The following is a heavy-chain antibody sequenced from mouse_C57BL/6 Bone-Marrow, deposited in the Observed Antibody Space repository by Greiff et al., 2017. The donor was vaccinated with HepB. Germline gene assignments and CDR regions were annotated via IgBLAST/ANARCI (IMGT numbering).Heavy chain of an antibody. D-gene: IGHD1-1*01. CDR2: IDPNSGGT. Sequence: QQSCKASGYTFTSYWMHWVKQRPGRGLEWIGRIDPNSGGTKYYEKFKSKATLTVDKPSSIAYMQPSSLTSEDSAVYYCAVIREDYWGQGTSVTVSS. V-gene: IGHV1-72*01. J-gene: IGHJ4*01. CDR3: AVIREDY. CDR1: GYTFTSYW.